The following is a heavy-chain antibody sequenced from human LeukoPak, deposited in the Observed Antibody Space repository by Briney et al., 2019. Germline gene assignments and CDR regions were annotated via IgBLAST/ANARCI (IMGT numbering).Heavy chain of an antibody. CDR3: VRATITYDIFTGSPDY. J-gene: IGHJ4*02. CDR1: GFTFSKYG. D-gene: IGHD3-9*01. V-gene: IGHV3-30*02. Sequence: GGSLRLSCEVSGFTFSKYGMHWVRQAPGKGLEWVSTIRYDGSKEYYADSVRGRFTISRDNSGNTLFLQMDSLGAEDTAVYFCVRATITYDIFTGSPDYWGQGTLVIVSS. CDR2: IRYDGSKE.